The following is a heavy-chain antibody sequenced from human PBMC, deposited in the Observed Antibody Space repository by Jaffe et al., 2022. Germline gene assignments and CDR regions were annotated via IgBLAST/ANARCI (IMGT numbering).Heavy chain of an antibody. D-gene: IGHD3-22*01. V-gene: IGHV1-69*05. Sequence: QVQLVQSGAEVKKPGSSVKVSCKASGGTFSSYAISWVRQAPGQGLEWMGGIIPIFGTANYAQKFQGRVTITTDESTSTAYMELSSLRSEDTAVYYCASLCDSSGYYLSYYYMDVWGKGTTVTVSS. CDR1: GGTFSSYA. J-gene: IGHJ6*03. CDR3: ASLCDSSGYYLSYYYMDV. CDR2: IIPIFGTA.